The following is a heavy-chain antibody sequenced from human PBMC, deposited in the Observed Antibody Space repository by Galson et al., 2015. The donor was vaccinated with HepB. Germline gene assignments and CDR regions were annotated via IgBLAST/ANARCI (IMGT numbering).Heavy chain of an antibody. CDR3: AKDVTALVTKFDY. J-gene: IGHJ4*02. CDR1: GFTFSSYA. D-gene: IGHD1-14*01. Sequence: SLRLSCAASGFTFSSYAMSWVRQAPGKGLEWVSGIFANGGRTNYADSVKGRFTISRDNSKNTLDLQMNSLRAEDTAVYYCAKDVTALVTKFDYWGQGTLVPVSS. V-gene: IGHV3-23*01. CDR2: IFANGGRT.